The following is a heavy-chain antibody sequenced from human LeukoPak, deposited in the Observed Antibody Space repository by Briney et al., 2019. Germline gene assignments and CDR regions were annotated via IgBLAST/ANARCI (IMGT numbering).Heavy chain of an antibody. CDR3: AREKESIDYGDSRISWYFDL. V-gene: IGHV4-31*03. CDR2: IYYSGST. J-gene: IGHJ2*01. CDR1: GGSISSGGYY. D-gene: IGHD4-17*01. Sequence: SQTLSLTCTVSGGSISSGGYYWSWIRQHPGKGLEWIGYIYYSGSTYHNPSLKSRVTISVDTSKNQFSLKLTSVTAADRAVYYCAREKESIDYGDSRISWYFDLWGRGTLVTVSS.